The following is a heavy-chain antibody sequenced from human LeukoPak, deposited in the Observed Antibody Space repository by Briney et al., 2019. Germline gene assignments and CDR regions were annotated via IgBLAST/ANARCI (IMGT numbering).Heavy chain of an antibody. D-gene: IGHD6-13*01. J-gene: IGHJ4*02. Sequence: SETLSLTCTVSGGSIRNYYWSWIRQPPGKGLEWIGYIYYSGSTNYNPSLKSRVTISVDTSKNQFSLKLSSVTAADTAVYYCARESGGGSWYKIGDYFDYWGQGTLVTVSS. V-gene: IGHV4-59*12. CDR1: GGSIRNYY. CDR3: ARESGGGSWYKIGDYFDY. CDR2: IYYSGST.